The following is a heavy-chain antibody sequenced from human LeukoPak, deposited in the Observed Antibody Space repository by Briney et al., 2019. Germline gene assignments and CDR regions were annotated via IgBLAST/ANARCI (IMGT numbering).Heavy chain of an antibody. Sequence: PGGSLRLSCAASGFTFDDYAMHWVRHAPGKGLEWVSGISWNSGSIGYADSVKGRFTISRDNAKNSLYLQMNSLRAEDTALYYCAAYGDYTADYWGQGTLVTVSS. D-gene: IGHD4-17*01. CDR1: GFTFDDYA. J-gene: IGHJ4*02. CDR3: AAYGDYTADY. CDR2: ISWNSGSI. V-gene: IGHV3-9*01.